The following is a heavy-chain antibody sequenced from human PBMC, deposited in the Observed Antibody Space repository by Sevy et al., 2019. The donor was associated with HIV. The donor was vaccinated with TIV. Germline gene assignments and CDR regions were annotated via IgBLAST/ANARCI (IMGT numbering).Heavy chain of an antibody. D-gene: IGHD3-9*01. CDR1: GGSFSGYY. Sequence: SETLSLTCAVYGGSFSGYYWSWIRHPPGKGLEWIGEINHSGSTNYNPSLKSRVTISVDTSKNQFSLKLSSVTAADTAVYYCARGVGRYFDWLSYWGQGTLVTVSS. J-gene: IGHJ4*02. CDR2: INHSGST. V-gene: IGHV4-34*01. CDR3: ARGVGRYFDWLSY.